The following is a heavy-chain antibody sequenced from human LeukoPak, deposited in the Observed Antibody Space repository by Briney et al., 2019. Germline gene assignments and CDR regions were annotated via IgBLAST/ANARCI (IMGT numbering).Heavy chain of an antibody. CDR3: ARVVLWFGTPGWFDP. V-gene: IGHV4-59*08. CDR1: AASISSYY. D-gene: IGHD3-10*01. CDR2: IYYSGST. J-gene: IGHJ5*02. Sequence: QSLSLTWTVAAASISSYYGSWGRQPPGKGLEWVGYIYYSGSTKYNPSLNKRVTISVDTSKNQFSLMLSSVTAADTAVYYCARVVLWFGTPGWFDPWGPGTLVTVSS.